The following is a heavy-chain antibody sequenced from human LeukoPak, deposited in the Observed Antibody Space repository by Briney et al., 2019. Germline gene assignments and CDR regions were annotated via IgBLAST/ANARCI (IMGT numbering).Heavy chain of an antibody. D-gene: IGHD3-22*01. CDR1: GFTFSDYY. V-gene: IGHV3-11*01. J-gene: IGHJ6*02. CDR3: ARDTYYYDSSGYYDYYGMDV. Sequence: GGSLRLSCAASGFTFSDYYMSWIRQAPGKGLVWVSYISSSGSTIYYADSVKGRFTISRDNAKNSLYLQMNSLRAEDTAVYYCARDTYYYDSSGYYDYYGMDVWGQGTTVTVSS. CDR2: ISSSGSTI.